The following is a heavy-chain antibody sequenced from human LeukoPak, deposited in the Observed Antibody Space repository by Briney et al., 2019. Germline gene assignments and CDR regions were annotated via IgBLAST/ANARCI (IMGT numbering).Heavy chain of an antibody. CDR3: ARGGAYDYGVLDA. V-gene: IGHV3-23*01. J-gene: IGHJ5*02. D-gene: IGHD4/OR15-4a*01. Sequence: GGSLRLSCKASGFAFSNHAMTWVRQAPGEGLQWVSTVSDTGKTTFYRDSVRGRFTISRDISNNTLYLQMDGLRADDTAVYCARGGAYDYGVLDAWGQGTLVTVSS. CDR1: GFAFSNHA. CDR2: VSDTGKTT.